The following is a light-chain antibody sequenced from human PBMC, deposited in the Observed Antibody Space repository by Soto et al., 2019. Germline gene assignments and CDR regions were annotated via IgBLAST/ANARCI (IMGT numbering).Light chain of an antibody. CDR2: EVS. J-gene: IGLJ1*01. Sequence: QSALTQPASVSGSPGQSITISCTGTSSDVGGYNYVSWYQQHPGKAPKLMIYEVSNRPSGVSNRFSGSKSGNTASLTISGLRAEDEADYYCCSYAGTYSYVFGTGTQLTVL. V-gene: IGLV2-14*01. CDR3: CSYAGTYSYV. CDR1: SSDVGGYNY.